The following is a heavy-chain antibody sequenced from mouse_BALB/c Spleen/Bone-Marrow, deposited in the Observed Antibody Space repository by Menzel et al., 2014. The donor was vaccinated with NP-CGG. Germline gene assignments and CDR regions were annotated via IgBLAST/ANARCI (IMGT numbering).Heavy chain of an antibody. Sequence: VQLQQSGAELVKPGASVKLSCKASGYTFTSYYMYWVKQRPGQGLEWIGEINPSNGGTNFNEKFKSKATLTVDKSSSTAYMQLSSLTSEDSAVYYCTGWYYGNYFDYWGQGTTLTVSS. J-gene: IGHJ2*01. D-gene: IGHD2-1*01. CDR3: TGWYYGNYFDY. V-gene: IGHV1S81*02. CDR2: INPSNGGT. CDR1: GYTFTSYY.